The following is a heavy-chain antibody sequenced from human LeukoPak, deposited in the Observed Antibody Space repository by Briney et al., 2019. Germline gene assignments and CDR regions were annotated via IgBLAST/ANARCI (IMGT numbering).Heavy chain of an antibody. V-gene: IGHV3-23*01. CDR3: ARNQQLGGHSYYYYGMDV. CDR1: GFTFSSYA. Sequence: GGSLRLSCAASGFTFSSYALTWARQAPGKGLEWVSGISGGGVTTYYADSVKGRFTISRDNSKNTLYLQMNSLRADDTAIYYCARNQQLGGHSYYYYGMDVWGQGTTVTVSS. J-gene: IGHJ6*02. CDR2: ISGGGVTT. D-gene: IGHD3-16*01.